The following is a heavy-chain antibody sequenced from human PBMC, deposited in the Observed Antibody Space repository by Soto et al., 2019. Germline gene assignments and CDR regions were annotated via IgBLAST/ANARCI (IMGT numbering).Heavy chain of an antibody. Sequence: GGSLRLSCVASGFPFSSYAMSWVRQTPGKGLEWVSGISGSGGRTYYADSVKGRFTISRDNSNNTLSLQMHILRVEDTAVYFRAKGGYYSLFDIWGQGTVVTVSS. D-gene: IGHD3-16*01. V-gene: IGHV3-23*01. J-gene: IGHJ3*02. CDR2: ISGSGGRT. CDR3: AKGGYYSLFDI. CDR1: GFPFSSYA.